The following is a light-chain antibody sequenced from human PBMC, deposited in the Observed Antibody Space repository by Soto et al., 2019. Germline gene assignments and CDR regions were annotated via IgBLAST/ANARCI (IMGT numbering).Light chain of an antibody. J-gene: IGKJ2*01. V-gene: IGKV4-1*01. CDR3: QQYYGSPYT. Sequence: DIVMTQSPDSLAVSLGERATINCKSSQSVYYRSNKKNSLGWYQQKPGQPPKLLISRASTRESGVPDRVRGSGSGSDFTLTISRLKAGDLAVYYCQQYYGSPYTIGRGTKLDI. CDR2: RAS. CDR1: QSVYYRSNKKNS.